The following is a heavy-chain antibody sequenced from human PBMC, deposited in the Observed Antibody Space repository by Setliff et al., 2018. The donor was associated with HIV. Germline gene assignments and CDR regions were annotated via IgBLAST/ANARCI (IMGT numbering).Heavy chain of an antibody. CDR1: GGSASSPSNN. Sequence: PSETLSLTCNVSGGSASSPSNNWGWIRQYPGKGLEWIGYIYYSGSSYYNPSLKSRVTISVDKSKNQFSLKLTSVTAADTAVYYCARYYYDRSGSSAPYYFMDVWGKGTTVTVSS. CDR3: ARYYYDRSGSSAPYYFMDV. D-gene: IGHD3-22*01. J-gene: IGHJ6*03. CDR2: IYYSGSS. V-gene: IGHV4-61*05.